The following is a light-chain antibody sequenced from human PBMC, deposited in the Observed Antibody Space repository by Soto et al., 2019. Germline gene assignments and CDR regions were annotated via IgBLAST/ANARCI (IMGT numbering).Light chain of an antibody. CDR1: QDISNY. J-gene: IGKJ4*01. CDR3: QQYDNLLPLT. V-gene: IGKV1-33*01. CDR2: DAS. Sequence: DIQMTQSPSSLSASVGDRVTITCQASQDISNYLKWYQQKPGKAPKLLIYDASNLETGVPSRFSGSGSGTDFTFTISSLQPEDIATYYCQQYDNLLPLTFGGGTKVDIK.